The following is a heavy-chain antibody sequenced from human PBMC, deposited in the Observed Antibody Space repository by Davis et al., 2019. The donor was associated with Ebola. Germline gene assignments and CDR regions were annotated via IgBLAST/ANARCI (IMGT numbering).Heavy chain of an antibody. V-gene: IGHV3-23*01. D-gene: IGHD2-2*01. J-gene: IGHJ6*02. CDR3: AKGDHFPVLLVAAAVTGGKVGYGMDV. CDR1: GFTFSNYA. CDR2: INVDGT. Sequence: GESLKISCAASGFTFSNYAMSWVRQAPGKGLEWVSAINVDGTYYADSVKGRLTISRDNSKNTLYLQVNSLRAEDTAVYYCAKGDHFPVLLVAAAVTGGKVGYGMDVWGQGTTVTVSS.